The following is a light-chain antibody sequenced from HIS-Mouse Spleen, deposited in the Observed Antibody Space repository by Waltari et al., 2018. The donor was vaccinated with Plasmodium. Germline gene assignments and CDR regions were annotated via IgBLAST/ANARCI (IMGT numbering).Light chain of an antibody. CDR2: GAS. Sequence: EIVMKQSPATLSVSPGERATLSCRASQSVSSTLAWYQQKPGQAPRLLIEGASTRATGIPSRFSGSGSGTDFTLTISFLQSEDFATYYCQQYYSFPYTFGQGTKLEIK. CDR1: QSVSST. CDR3: QQYYSFPYT. J-gene: IGKJ2*01. V-gene: IGKV3-15*01.